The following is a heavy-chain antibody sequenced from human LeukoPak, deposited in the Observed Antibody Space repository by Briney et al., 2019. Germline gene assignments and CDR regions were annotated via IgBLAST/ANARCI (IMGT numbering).Heavy chain of an antibody. Sequence: GGSLRLSCAASGFTFSSYNMNWVRQAPGKGLEWVSSISTSSSYIYYADSVTGRFTISRDNAKNSLYLQMNSLRAEDTAVYYCAREREPQDIVVVVAATGSGAEYFQHWGQGTLVTVSS. V-gene: IGHV3-21*01. J-gene: IGHJ1*01. CDR3: AREREPQDIVVVVAATGSGAEYFQH. CDR1: GFTFSSYN. D-gene: IGHD2-15*01. CDR2: ISTSSSYI.